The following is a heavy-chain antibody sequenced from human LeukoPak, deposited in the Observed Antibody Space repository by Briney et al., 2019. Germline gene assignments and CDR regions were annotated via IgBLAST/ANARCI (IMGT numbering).Heavy chain of an antibody. Sequence: PGTLSLTCAVSGGSISSSNWWSWVRQPPGKGLEWIGEIYHSGSTNYNPPLKSRVTISVDKSKNQFSLKLSSVTAADTAVYYCARGKGGDDYYYYMDVWGKGTTVTVSS. V-gene: IGHV4-4*03. J-gene: IGHJ6*03. CDR1: GGSISSSNW. CDR3: ARGKGGDDYYYYMDV. D-gene: IGHD2-21*02. CDR2: IYHSGST.